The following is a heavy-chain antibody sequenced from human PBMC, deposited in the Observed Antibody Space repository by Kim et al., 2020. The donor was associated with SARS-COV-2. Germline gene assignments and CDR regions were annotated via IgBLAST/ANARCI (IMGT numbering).Heavy chain of an antibody. D-gene: IGHD3-22*01. CDR1: GGSISSSSYY. CDR3: ATELHYYDSSGYYYPGGFDY. J-gene: IGHJ4*02. CDR2: IYYSGST. Sequence: SETLSLTCTVSGGSISSSSYYWGWIRQPPGKGLEWIGSIYYSGSTYYNPSLKSRVTISVDTSKNQFSLKLSSVTAADTAVYYCATELHYYDSSGYYYPGGFDYWGQGTLVTVSS. V-gene: IGHV4-39*01.